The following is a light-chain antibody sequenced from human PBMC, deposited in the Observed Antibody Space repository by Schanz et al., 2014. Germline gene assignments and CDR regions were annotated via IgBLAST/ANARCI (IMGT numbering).Light chain of an antibody. V-gene: IGLV2-8*01. CDR2: DVS. CDR3: AAWDDSLNAWV. J-gene: IGLJ3*02. Sequence: QSVLTQPPSASGSPGQSVTISCTGTSNDVGRYDYVSWYQQHPGKAPKLMIYDVSKRPSGVPDRFSGSKSGTSASLAISGLQSEDEADYYCAAWDDSLNAWVFGGGTKLTVL. CDR1: SNDVGRYDY.